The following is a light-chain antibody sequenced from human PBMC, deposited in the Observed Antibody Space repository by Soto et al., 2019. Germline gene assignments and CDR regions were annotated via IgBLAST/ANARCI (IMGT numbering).Light chain of an antibody. CDR2: DAS. CDR3: QQRSNWPPLT. CDR1: QSVGTY. J-gene: IGKJ4*01. V-gene: IGKV3-11*01. Sequence: EVVLTQSPATLSLSPGERATLSCRASQSVGTYLAWHQQKPGQAPRLLIFDASSRATGIPAKFSGSGSGTDFTLNISTLDPEDFAVYSCQQRSNWPPLTFGGGTKVETK.